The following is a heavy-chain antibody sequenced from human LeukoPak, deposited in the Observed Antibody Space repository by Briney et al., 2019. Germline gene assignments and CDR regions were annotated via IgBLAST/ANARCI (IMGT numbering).Heavy chain of an antibody. CDR3: ARGFELYSRYYYYGMDV. Sequence: PSETLSLTCAVYGGSFSGYYWSWIRQPPGKGLEWIGEINHSGSTNYNPSLKSRVTISVDTSKNQFSLKLSSVTAADTAVYYCARGFELYSRYYYYGMDVWGQGTTATVSS. D-gene: IGHD2-8*01. J-gene: IGHJ6*02. V-gene: IGHV4-34*01. CDR1: GGSFSGYY. CDR2: INHSGST.